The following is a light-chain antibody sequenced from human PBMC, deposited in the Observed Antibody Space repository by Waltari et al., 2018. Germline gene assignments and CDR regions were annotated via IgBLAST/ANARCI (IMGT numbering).Light chain of an antibody. CDR2: GAS. J-gene: IGKJ3*01. V-gene: IGKV3-15*01. CDR3: QQYNQWPAN. CDR1: QSLTTN. Sequence: EIVLTQSPTTLSVSPGERVTLSCRASQSLTTNLAWYQQKPGQAPRLLVYGASIRVSVIPARFSGSGSGTEFTLTISSLQSEDFALYFCQQYNQWPANFGPGTKVDIK.